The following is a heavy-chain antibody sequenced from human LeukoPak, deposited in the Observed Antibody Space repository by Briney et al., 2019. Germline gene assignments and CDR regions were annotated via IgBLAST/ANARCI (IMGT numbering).Heavy chain of an antibody. D-gene: IGHD3-22*01. Sequence: SVKVSCTASGGTFSSYAISWVRQAPGQGLEWMGGIIPIFGTANYAQKLQGRVTITADESTSTAYMELSSLRSEDTAVYYCARGVGEYYDSTRAGFDYWGEGTLATVSS. CDR2: IIPIFGTA. J-gene: IGHJ4*02. CDR3: ARGVGEYYDSTRAGFDY. CDR1: GGTFSSYA. V-gene: IGHV1-69*13.